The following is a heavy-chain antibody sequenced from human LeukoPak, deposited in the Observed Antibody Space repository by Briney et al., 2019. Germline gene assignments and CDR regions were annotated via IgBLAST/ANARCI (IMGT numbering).Heavy chain of an antibody. Sequence: ASVKVSCKASGYTFTSYDINWVRQATGQGLEWMGWMNPNSGNTGYAQKFQGRVTMTRNTSISTAYMELSSLRSEDTAVYYCARARSGSNWFDPWGQGTLVTVSS. D-gene: IGHD3-10*01. V-gene: IGHV1-8*01. CDR1: GYTFTSYD. J-gene: IGHJ5*02. CDR2: MNPNSGNT. CDR3: ARARSGSNWFDP.